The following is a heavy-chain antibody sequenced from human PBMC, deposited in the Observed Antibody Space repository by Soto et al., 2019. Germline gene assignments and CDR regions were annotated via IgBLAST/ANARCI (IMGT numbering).Heavy chain of an antibody. CDR1: GGSISSSSYY. V-gene: IGHV4-39*01. CDR3: ATGVITMISMDV. J-gene: IGHJ6*02. CDR2: IYYSGST. D-gene: IGHD3-22*01. Sequence: TSQALSLTCTVSGGSISSSSYYWGWIRQPPGKGLEWIGSIYYSGSTYYNPSLKSRVTISVDTSKNQFSLKLSSVTAADTAVYYCATGVITMISMDVWGQGTTVT.